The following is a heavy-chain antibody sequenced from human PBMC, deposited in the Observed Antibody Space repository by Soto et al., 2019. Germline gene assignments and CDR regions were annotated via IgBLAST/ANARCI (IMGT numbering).Heavy chain of an antibody. CDR3: ARGRRGSGWTRENSYYYYGMDV. CDR2: MNPNSGNT. V-gene: IGHV1-8*01. D-gene: IGHD6-19*01. Sequence: ASVKVSCKASGYTFTSYDINWVRQATGQGLEWMGWMNPNSGNTGYAQKFQGRVTMTRNTSISTAYMELSSLRSEDTAVYYCARGRRGSGWTRENSYYYYGMDVWGQGTTLTVSS. CDR1: GYTFTSYD. J-gene: IGHJ6*02.